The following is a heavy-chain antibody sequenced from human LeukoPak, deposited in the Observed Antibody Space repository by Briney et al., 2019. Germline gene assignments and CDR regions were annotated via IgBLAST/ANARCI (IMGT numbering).Heavy chain of an antibody. CDR1: GYTFTNYY. Sequence: ASVKVSCKASGYTFTNYYMHWVRQAPGQGLEWMGIINPSGGSTSYAQKFQGRVTITADKSTSTAYMELSSLRSEDTAVYYCARIVGPPLGYCSGGSCYSGWFDPWGQGTLVTVSS. CDR2: INPSGGST. V-gene: IGHV1-46*01. J-gene: IGHJ5*02. CDR3: ARIVGPPLGYCSGGSCYSGWFDP. D-gene: IGHD2-15*01.